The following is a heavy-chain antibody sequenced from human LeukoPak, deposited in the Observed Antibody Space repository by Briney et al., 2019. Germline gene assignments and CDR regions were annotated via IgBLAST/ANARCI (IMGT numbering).Heavy chain of an antibody. CDR3: AKDTGERLGILTGYYRSRKSYFDY. CDR2: IRYDGSNK. CDR1: GFTFSSYG. Sequence: GGSLRLSCAASGFTFSSYGMHWVRQAPGKGLEWVAFIRYDGSNKYYADSVKGRFTISRDNSKNTLYLQVNSLRAEDTAVYYCAKDTGERLGILTGYYRSRKSYFDYWGQGTLVTVSS. D-gene: IGHD3-9*01. V-gene: IGHV3-30*02. J-gene: IGHJ4*02.